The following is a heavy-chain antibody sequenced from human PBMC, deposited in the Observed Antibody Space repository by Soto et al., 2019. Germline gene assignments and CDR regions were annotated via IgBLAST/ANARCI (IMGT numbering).Heavy chain of an antibody. CDR2: IGTSGTPT. Sequence: DVQLLESGGDLVQPGGSLRLSCIAAGFTFRSYAMAWVRQAPGEDLEWGSAIGTSGTPTLYADSVKSRFSISRDDSRNTVSLQMNSLGVEDTATYYCTRILWSSRRDALDIWGQGTTVTVAS. CDR3: TRILWSSRRDALDI. D-gene: IGHD2-21*01. CDR1: GFTFRSYA. J-gene: IGHJ6*02. V-gene: IGHV3-23*01.